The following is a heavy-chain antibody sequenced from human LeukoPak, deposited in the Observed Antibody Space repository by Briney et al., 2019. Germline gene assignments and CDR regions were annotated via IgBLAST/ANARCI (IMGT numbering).Heavy chain of an antibody. CDR3: AKGQVTGYYIGFDY. CDR1: GFTFDDYA. J-gene: IGHJ4*02. Sequence: GGSLRLSCAASGFTFDDYAMHWVRQAPGKGLEWVSGISWNSGSIGYADSVKGRFTISRDNAKNSLYLQMNSLRAEDTALYYCAKGQVTGYYIGFDYWGRGTLVTVSS. CDR2: ISWNSGSI. D-gene: IGHD3-9*01. V-gene: IGHV3-9*01.